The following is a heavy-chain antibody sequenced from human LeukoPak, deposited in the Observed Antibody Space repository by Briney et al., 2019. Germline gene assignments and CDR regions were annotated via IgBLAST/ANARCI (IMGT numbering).Heavy chain of an antibody. D-gene: IGHD4-11*01. CDR3: ARIQDYRGDFDY. Sequence: SGPTLVNPTQTLTLTCTFSGFSLSTSGMCVSWIRQPPGKALEWLARIDWDDDKYYSTSLKTRLTISKDTSKNQVVLTMTNMDPVDTATYYCARIQDYRGDFDYWGQGTLVTVSS. CDR2: IDWDDDK. V-gene: IGHV2-70*11. CDR1: GFSLSTSGMC. J-gene: IGHJ4*02.